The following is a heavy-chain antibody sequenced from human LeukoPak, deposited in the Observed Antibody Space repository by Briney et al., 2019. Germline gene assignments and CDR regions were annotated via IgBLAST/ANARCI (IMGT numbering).Heavy chain of an antibody. D-gene: IGHD6-19*01. CDR3: ARRIAVAGPLDY. Sequence: GGSLRLSCAASGFTFDDYAMHWVRQAPGKGLEWVSGISWNSGSIGYADSVKGRFTISRDNAKNSLYPQMNSLRAEDTALYYCARRIAVAGPLDYWGREPWSPSPQ. CDR1: GFTFDDYA. V-gene: IGHV3-9*01. CDR2: ISWNSGSI. J-gene: IGHJ4*02.